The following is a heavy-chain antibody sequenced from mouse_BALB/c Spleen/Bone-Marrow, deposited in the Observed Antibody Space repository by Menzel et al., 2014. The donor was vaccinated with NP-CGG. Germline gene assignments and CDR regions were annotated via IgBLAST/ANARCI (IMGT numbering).Heavy chain of an antibody. CDR2: IYPGSGNT. D-gene: IGHD2-3*01. Sequence: QVHVKQSGPELVKPGASVKISCKASGYTFTDYYINWVKQKPGQGLEWIEWIYPGSGNTKYNEKFKGKATLTVDTSSSTAYMQLSSLTSEDTAVYFCARSGGYYVRFAYWGQGTLVTVSA. J-gene: IGHJ3*01. CDR3: ARSGGYYVRFAY. CDR1: GYTFTDYY. V-gene: IGHV1-84*02.